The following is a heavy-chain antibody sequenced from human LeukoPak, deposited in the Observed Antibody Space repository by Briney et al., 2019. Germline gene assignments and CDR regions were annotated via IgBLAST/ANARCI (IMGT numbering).Heavy chain of an antibody. Sequence: GGSLRLSCAASGFTFSSYAMHWVRQAPGQGLEWMGRINPNSGGTNYAQKFQGRVTMTRDTSISTAYMGLSRLRSDDTAVYYCARDRPNDFWSGYFPYYYYYGIDVWGQGTTVTVSS. CDR2: INPNSGGT. CDR3: ARDRPNDFWSGYFPYYYYYGIDV. J-gene: IGHJ6*02. V-gene: IGHV1-2*06. CDR1: GFTFSSYA. D-gene: IGHD3-3*01.